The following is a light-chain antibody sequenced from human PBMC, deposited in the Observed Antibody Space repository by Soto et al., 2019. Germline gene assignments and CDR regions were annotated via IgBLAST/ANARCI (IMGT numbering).Light chain of an antibody. CDR3: QQYAGSRWT. Sequence: DIVLTQSPGTLSLSPGERATLSCRASQSVGSAYLAWYQHKPGQAPRLLICGTSSRATGIADRFTGSGSGTAFTLTISRLEPEDFAVYYCQQYAGSRWTFGQGTKV. CDR1: QSVGSAY. V-gene: IGKV3-20*01. J-gene: IGKJ1*01. CDR2: GTS.